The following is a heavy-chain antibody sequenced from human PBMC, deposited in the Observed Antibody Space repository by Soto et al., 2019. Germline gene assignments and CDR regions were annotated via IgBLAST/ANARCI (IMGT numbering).Heavy chain of an antibody. CDR2: VVVGSGNT. J-gene: IGHJ3*02. V-gene: IGHV1-58*01. D-gene: IGHD4-17*01. CDR3: AAMRAVTGGYAFDI. CDR1: GFSFNSSA. Sequence: QVQLVQSGPEVKRPGTSVKVSCKASGFSFNSSAVQWVRQARGQRLEWMGWVVVGSGNTNCAQRFQERLTITRDMYTGTADMELRRLRSEDTAVYHCAAMRAVTGGYAFDIGGQGTKVTVSS.